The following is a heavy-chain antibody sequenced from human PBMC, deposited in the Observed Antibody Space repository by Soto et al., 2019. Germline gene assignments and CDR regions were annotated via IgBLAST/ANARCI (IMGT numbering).Heavy chain of an antibody. V-gene: IGHV1-18*01. D-gene: IGHD1-1*01. Sequence: QVHLVQSGAEVKKPGASVKVSCKGSGYGFTTYGITWVRQAPGQGLEWMAWISAHNGNTNYAQKLQSIDTVNRDTSTSTAYMKLRSLKSDVTAVYYCARGRYGDYWGQGALVTVSS. CDR1: GYGFTTYG. J-gene: IGHJ4*02. CDR2: ISAHNGNT. CDR3: ARGRYGDY.